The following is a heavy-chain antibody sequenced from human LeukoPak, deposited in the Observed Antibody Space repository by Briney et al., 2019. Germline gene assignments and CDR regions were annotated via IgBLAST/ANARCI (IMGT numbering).Heavy chain of an antibody. CDR2: INAGNGNT. CDR1: GYTFTGYA. Sequence: GASVKVSCKASGYTFTGYAMHWVRQAPGQRLEWMGWINAGNGNTKYSQKFQGRVTITRDTSASTAYMELSSLRSEDTAVYYCARGPARQQLVFDYWGQGTLVTVSS. V-gene: IGHV1-3*01. J-gene: IGHJ4*02. D-gene: IGHD6-13*01. CDR3: ARGPARQQLVFDY.